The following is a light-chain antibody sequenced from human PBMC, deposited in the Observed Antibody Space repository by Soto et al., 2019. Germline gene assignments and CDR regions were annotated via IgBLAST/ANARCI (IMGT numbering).Light chain of an antibody. CDR1: QNIRGNE. Sequence: EVVLTQSPGALSLSPGEGVTLSCRASQNIRGNELAWYRQKRGQAPRLLIYGGSSRAEGIPDRFSGRGTGTNFALNISRLEPEDSAVYYCQDYGTSHPWTFGQGTKPEIK. CDR3: QDYGTSHPWT. V-gene: IGKV3-20*01. J-gene: IGKJ1*01. CDR2: GGS.